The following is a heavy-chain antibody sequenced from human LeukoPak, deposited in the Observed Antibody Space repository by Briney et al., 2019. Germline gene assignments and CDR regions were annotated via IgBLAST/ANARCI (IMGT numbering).Heavy chain of an antibody. D-gene: IGHD2-15*01. V-gene: IGHV3-7*01. CDR1: RFTFSNYW. CDR3: ATCRSDSSQDSSAFRPFDI. Sequence: GGSLRLSCTASRFTFSNYWMNWGRQAPGKGLEWVANINQDGSDKYYVDSVKGRFTISRDNARNLLHLQMNNLRAEDAAVYSCATCRSDSSQDSSAFRPFDIWGQGTVVTVSS. CDR2: INQDGSDK. J-gene: IGHJ3*02.